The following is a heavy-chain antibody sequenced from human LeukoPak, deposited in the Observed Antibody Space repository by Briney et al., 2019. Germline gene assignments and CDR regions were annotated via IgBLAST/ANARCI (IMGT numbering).Heavy chain of an antibody. Sequence: GGSPRLSCADSGFTADDYTMHWVRQAPREGLEWVSLISWDGGSTYYADSVKGRFTISRDNSKNSLYLQMNSLRTEDTALYYCAKGGDYDILTGLDYWGQGTLVTVSS. D-gene: IGHD3-9*01. CDR1: GFTADDYT. CDR3: AKGGDYDILTGLDY. J-gene: IGHJ4*02. CDR2: ISWDGGST. V-gene: IGHV3-43*01.